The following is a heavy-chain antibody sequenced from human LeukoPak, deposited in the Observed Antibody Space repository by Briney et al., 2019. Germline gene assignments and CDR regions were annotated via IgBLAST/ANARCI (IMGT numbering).Heavy chain of an antibody. J-gene: IGHJ4*02. CDR3: AKDPLLYDSSGYYSYYFDY. D-gene: IGHD3-22*01. V-gene: IGHV3-30*18. CDR2: ISYDGSNK. Sequence: VGSLRLSCAASGFTFSSYGMHWVRPAPGKGLEWVAVISYDGSNKYYADSVKGRFTISRDNSKNTLYLQMNSLRAEDTAVYYCAKDPLLYDSSGYYSYYFDYWGQGTLVTVSS. CDR1: GFTFSSYG.